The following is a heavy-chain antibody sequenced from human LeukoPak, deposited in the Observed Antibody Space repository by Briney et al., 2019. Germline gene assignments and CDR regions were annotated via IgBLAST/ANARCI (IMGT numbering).Heavy chain of an antibody. CDR3: TRVLYSNRPSFDY. V-gene: IGHV3-49*04. J-gene: IGHJ4*02. D-gene: IGHD4-11*01. CDR1: GFTFGDYA. Sequence: GGSLRLSCTASGFTFGDYAMSWVRQAPGKGLEWVGFIRSKAYGGTTEYAASVKGRFTISRDDSKSIAYLQMDSLKTEDTAVYYCTRVLYSNRPSFDYWGQGTLVTVSS. CDR2: IRSKAYGGTT.